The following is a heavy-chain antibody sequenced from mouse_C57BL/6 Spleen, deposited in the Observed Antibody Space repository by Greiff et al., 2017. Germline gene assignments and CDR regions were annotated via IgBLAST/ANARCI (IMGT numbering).Heavy chain of an antibody. CDR2: IYPSDSET. Sequence: QVQLQQPGAELVRPGSSVKLSCKASGYTFTSYWMDWVKQRPGQGLEWIGNIYPSDSETHYNQKFKDKATLTVDKSSSTAYMPLSSLTSEVSAVYYGARGLLLRYPYAMDYWGQGTSVTVSS. CDR1: GYTFTSYW. CDR3: ARGLLLRYPYAMDY. D-gene: IGHD1-1*01. V-gene: IGHV1-61*01. J-gene: IGHJ4*01.